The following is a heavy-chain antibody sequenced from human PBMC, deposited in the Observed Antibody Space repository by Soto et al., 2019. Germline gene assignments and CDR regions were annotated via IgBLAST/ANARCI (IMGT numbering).Heavy chain of an antibody. CDR3: ARGTSLLWFGELLYDYYYYYGMDV. CDR1: GGSISSYY. Sequence: SLTCTVSGGSISSYYWSWIRQPPGKGLEWIGYIYYSGSTNYNPSLKSRVTISVDTSKNQFSLKLSSVTAADTAVYYCARGTSLLWFGELLYDYYYYYGMDVWGQGTTVTVSS. V-gene: IGHV4-59*01. J-gene: IGHJ6*02. D-gene: IGHD3-10*01. CDR2: IYYSGST.